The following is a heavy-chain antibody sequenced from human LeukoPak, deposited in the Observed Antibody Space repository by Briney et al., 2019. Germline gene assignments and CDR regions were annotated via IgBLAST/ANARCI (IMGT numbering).Heavy chain of an antibody. CDR1: GGSISSSSYY. CDR2: INTSGST. CDR3: ARGRSSSWYFLDY. V-gene: IGHV4-61*02. Sequence: SETLSLTCTVSGGSISSSSYYWGWIRQPAGKGLEWIGRINTSGSTNYNPSLKSRVTISVDTSKNQFSLKLSSVTAADTAVYYCARGRSSSWYFLDYWGQGTLVTVSS. J-gene: IGHJ4*02. D-gene: IGHD6-13*01.